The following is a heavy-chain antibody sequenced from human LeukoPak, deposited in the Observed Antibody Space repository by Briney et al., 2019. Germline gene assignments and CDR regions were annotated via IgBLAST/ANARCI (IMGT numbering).Heavy chain of an antibody. CDR1: GFTFNSYS. D-gene: IGHD3-10*01. V-gene: IGHV3-23*01. CDR2: ISGSGDST. J-gene: IGHJ4*02. CDR3: AKAKRTLAPGGY. Sequence: GGSLRLSCAASGFTFNSYSMSWVRQAPGKGLEGVSAISGSGDSTYYADSVKRRFTIPRDNSKNTLYLQMNSLRAEDTAVYYCAKAKRTLAPGGYWGQGTLVTVSS.